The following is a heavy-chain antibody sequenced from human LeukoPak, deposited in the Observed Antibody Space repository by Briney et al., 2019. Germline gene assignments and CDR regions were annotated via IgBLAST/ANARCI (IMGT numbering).Heavy chain of an antibody. J-gene: IGHJ1*01. D-gene: IGHD4-17*01. Sequence: GGSLRPSWAGSGFTFSNYAITWVRQAPGKGLEWVSSISGNSDRTYYADSVKGRFTISRDNSKNTVTLQMNSLRAEDTAVYSCAKGHGDYVPAEYLQHWGQGTLVTVSS. CDR1: GFTFSNYA. CDR3: AKGHGDYVPAEYLQH. V-gene: IGHV3-23*01. CDR2: ISGNSDRT.